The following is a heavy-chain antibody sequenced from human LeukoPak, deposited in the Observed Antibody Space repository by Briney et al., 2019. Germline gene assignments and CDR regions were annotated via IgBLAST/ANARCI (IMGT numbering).Heavy chain of an antibody. V-gene: IGHV4-59*12. CDR2: IYYSGST. D-gene: IGHD1-26*01. CDR3: ARDGVGVGATTGFDY. J-gene: IGHJ4*02. CDR1: GGSISSYY. Sequence: PSETLSLTCTVSGGSISSYYWSWIRQPPGKGLEWIGYIYYSGSTYYNPSLKSRVTISVDTSKNQFSLKLSSVTAADTAVYYCARDGVGVGATTGFDYWGQGTLVTVSS.